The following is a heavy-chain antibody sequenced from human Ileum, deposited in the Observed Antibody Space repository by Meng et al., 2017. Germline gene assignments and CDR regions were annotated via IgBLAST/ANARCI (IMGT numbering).Heavy chain of an antibody. V-gene: IGHV4-4*02. D-gene: IGHD3-10*01. CDR1: GGIISNRNW. J-gene: IGHJ4*02. CDR2: IYHRGST. Sequence: VHREESGTALVKLSGTMSTTSAVSGGIISNRNWWSCVRQPPGKGLEWTGQIYHRGSTNYNPSLTRRVTISVDNSRNPFSLKLSSVTAADTAVYYCARHGSGSYPYLEYWGQGTLVTVSS. CDR3: ARHGSGSYPYLEY.